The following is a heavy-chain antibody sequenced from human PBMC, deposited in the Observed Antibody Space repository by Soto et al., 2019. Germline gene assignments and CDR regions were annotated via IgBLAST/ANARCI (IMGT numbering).Heavy chain of an antibody. Sequence: ASVKVSCKASGYTFTSYYRHWVRQAPGQGLEWMGIINPSGGSTSYAQKFQGRVTMTRDTSTSTVYMELSSLRSEDTAVYYCARDQDIVVVVAATPDPYYYYYGMDVWGQGTTVTVSS. CDR1: GYTFTSYY. D-gene: IGHD2-15*01. V-gene: IGHV1-46*01. J-gene: IGHJ6*02. CDR3: ARDQDIVVVVAATPDPYYYYYGMDV. CDR2: INPSGGST.